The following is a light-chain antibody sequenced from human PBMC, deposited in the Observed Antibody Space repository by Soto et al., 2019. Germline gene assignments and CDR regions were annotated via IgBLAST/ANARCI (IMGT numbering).Light chain of an antibody. V-gene: IGKV1-5*01. Sequence: EIHMTQCPSTLSACGGDSVTISYRASQSISSWLAWYKQKLGKAPKXXSYDASSLESGVPSRFRGSGSGTEFTLTISSLQPDDFATYYCQQYNSYSWTFGQGTKVDIK. CDR2: DAS. CDR3: QQYNSYSWT. J-gene: IGKJ1*01. CDR1: QSISSW.